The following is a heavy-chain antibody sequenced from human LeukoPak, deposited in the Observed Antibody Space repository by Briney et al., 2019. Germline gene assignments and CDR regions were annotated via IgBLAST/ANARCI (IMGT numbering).Heavy chain of an antibody. D-gene: IGHD1-26*01. CDR2: ISWNSGSI. V-gene: IGHV3-9*01. CDR1: GFTFDDYA. CDR3: AKGFRTGVGPYVGYHYYMDV. Sequence: PGGSLRLSCAASGFTFDDYAMHWVRQAPGKGLEWVSGISWNSGSIGYADSVKGRFTISRDNSKNTLYLQMNSLRAEDTAVYYCAKGFRTGVGPYVGYHYYMDVWGKGATVTVSS. J-gene: IGHJ6*03.